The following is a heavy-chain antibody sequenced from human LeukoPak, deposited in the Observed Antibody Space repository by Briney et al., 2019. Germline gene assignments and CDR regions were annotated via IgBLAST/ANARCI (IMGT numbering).Heavy chain of an antibody. D-gene: IGHD6-13*01. CDR3: AIREPIGY. V-gene: IGHV3-23*01. CDR1: GFSFANSV. CDR2: ISGSGDRT. Sequence: GGSLRLSCAASGFSFANSVISWIRQAPGKGPEWVSAISGSGDRTDYADSVRGRFTISRDNSKSTLYLQMNSLRVEDTAIYYCAIREPIGYWGQGSLVTVST. J-gene: IGHJ4*02.